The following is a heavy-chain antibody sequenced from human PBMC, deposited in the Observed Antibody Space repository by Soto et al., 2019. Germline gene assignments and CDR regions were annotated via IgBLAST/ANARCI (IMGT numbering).Heavy chain of an antibody. Sequence: GGSLRLSCVASGFTFSNAWMSWVRQAPGKGLEWVGRIKSKTDGGTTDYAAPVKGRFTISRDDSKNTLYLQMNSLKTEDTALYYCPTADCSSTSCYDYWGQGTLVTVSS. J-gene: IGHJ4*02. CDR1: GFTFSNAW. V-gene: IGHV3-15*01. CDR2: IKSKTDGGTT. CDR3: PTADCSSTSCYDY. D-gene: IGHD2-2*01.